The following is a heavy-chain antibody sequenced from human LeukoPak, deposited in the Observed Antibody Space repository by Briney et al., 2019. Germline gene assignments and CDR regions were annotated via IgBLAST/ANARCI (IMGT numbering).Heavy chain of an antibody. J-gene: IGHJ4*02. CDR3: AKYWQVGTPAFDY. Sequence: GGSLRLSCAASGFTFSTYAMSWVRQAPGKGLKWVSEIGGRGAGGSTYYADSVRGRFTVSRDNSKNTLYLQMTSLRAEDTAVYYCAKYWQVGTPAFDYWGQGTLVTVSS. CDR2: IGGRGAGGST. D-gene: IGHD2-15*01. CDR1: GFTFSTYA. V-gene: IGHV3-23*01.